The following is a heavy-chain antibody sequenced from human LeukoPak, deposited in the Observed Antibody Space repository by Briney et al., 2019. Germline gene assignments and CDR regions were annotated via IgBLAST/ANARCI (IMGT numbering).Heavy chain of an antibody. CDR2: IRSKDQNSAT. V-gene: IGHV3-73*01. CDR3: ARDPPHTWGLGI. CDR1: GFSFSDSP. D-gene: IGHD3/OR15-3a*01. J-gene: IGHJ3*02. Sequence: GGSLKLSCAASGFSFSDSPIHWVRQASGKGLEWVGRIRSKDQNSATAYAESVKGRFTISRDDSKNMAYLQMNSLRIEDTAVYYCARDPPHTWGLGIWGQGTMVTVSS.